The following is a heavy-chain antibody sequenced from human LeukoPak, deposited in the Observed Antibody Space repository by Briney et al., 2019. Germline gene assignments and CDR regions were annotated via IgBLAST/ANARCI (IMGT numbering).Heavy chain of an antibody. J-gene: IGHJ4*02. D-gene: IGHD3-3*01. CDR2: ISYDGSNK. V-gene: IGHV3-30-3*01. CDR1: GFTFSSYA. CDR3: ARFYDFWSGYYIPIVDY. Sequence: PGGSLRLSCAASGFTFSSYAMHWVRQAPGKGLEWVAVISYDGSNKYYADSVKGRFTISRDNSKNTLYLQMNSLRAEDTAVYYCARFYDFWSGYYIPIVDYWGQGTLVTVSS.